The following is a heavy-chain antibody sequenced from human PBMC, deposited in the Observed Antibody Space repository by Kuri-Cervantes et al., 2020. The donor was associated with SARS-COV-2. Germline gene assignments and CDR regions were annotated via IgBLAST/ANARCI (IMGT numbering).Heavy chain of an antibody. V-gene: IGHV1-18*01. Sequence: ASVKVSCKAAGYTFTSYGISWVRQAPGQGLEWMGWISAYNGNTNYAQKLQGRVTMTTDTSTRTAYMELRSLRSDDTAVYYCARDPPPDIVLMVYAIPGGMDVWGQGTTVTVSS. CDR2: ISAYNGNT. CDR3: ARDPPPDIVLMVYAIPGGMDV. J-gene: IGHJ6*02. D-gene: IGHD2-8*01. CDR1: GYTFTSYG.